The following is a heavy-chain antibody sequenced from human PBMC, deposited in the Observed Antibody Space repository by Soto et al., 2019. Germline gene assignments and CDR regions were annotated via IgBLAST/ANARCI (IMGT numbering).Heavy chain of an antibody. Sequence: GESLKISFKGSGDRFTSYWMSLVRQIPGKGLDWRGRIVPIDSYTNYSPSFQGHVPISADKSISTAYLQWSRRKASDTAMYYCASQPTVATTNYYYYYGMDVWGQGTTVTVSS. CDR1: GDRFTSYW. J-gene: IGHJ6*02. V-gene: IGHV5-10-1*01. CDR2: IVPIDSYT. D-gene: IGHD5-12*01. CDR3: ASQPTVATTNYYYYYGMDV.